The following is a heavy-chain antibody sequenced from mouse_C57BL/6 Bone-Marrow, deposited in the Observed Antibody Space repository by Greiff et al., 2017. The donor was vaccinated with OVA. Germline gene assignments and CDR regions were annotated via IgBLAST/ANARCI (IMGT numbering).Heavy chain of an antibody. CDR1: GYTFTSYW. CDR3: AREELYYGYDYAMDY. D-gene: IGHD2-2*01. CDR2: IYPGSGST. V-gene: IGHV1-55*01. Sequence: QVQLQQPGAELVKPGASVKMSCKASGYTFTSYWITWVKQRPGQGLEWIGDIYPGSGSTNYNEKVKSKATLTVDTSSSTAYMQLSSLTSEDSAVYYCAREELYYGYDYAMDYWGQGTSVTVSS. J-gene: IGHJ4*01.